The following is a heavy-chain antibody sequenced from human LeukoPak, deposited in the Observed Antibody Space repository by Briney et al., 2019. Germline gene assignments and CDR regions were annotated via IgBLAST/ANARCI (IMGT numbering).Heavy chain of an antibody. D-gene: IGHD3-22*01. CDR3: ASYDSSGYYYDGDAFDI. CDR2: IIPIFGTA. V-gene: IGHV1-69*13. Sequence: ASVKVSCKASGYTFTNYAMNWVRQAPGQGLEWMGGIIPIFGTANYAQKFQGRATITADESTSTAYMELSSLRSEDTAVYYCASYDSSGYYYDGDAFDIWGQGTMVTVSS. J-gene: IGHJ3*02. CDR1: GYTFTNYA.